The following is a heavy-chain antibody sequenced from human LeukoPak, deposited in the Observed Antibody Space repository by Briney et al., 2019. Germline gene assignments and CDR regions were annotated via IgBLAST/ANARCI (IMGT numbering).Heavy chain of an antibody. CDR1: GFTFSSYS. Sequence: GGSLRLSCAASGFTFSSYSMNWVRQAPGKGLEWVSSISSSSSYIYYADSVKGRFTISRDNAKNSLYLQMNSLRDEDTAVYFCASTSMVRGVILNLFDYWGQGTLVTVSS. D-gene: IGHD3-10*01. CDR2: ISSSSSYI. CDR3: ASTSMVRGVILNLFDY. J-gene: IGHJ4*02. V-gene: IGHV3-21*01.